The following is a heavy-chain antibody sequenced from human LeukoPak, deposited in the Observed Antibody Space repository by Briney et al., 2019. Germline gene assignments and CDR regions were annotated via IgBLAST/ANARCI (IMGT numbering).Heavy chain of an antibody. V-gene: IGHV4-34*01. Sequence: SETLSLTCAVYGGSFSGYYWSWIRQPPGKGLEWIGEINHSGSTNYNPSLKSRVTISVDTSKNQFSLKLSSVTAADTAVYYCARGRRWLNRYFDLWGRGTLVPVSS. CDR1: GGSFSGYY. CDR3: ARGRRWLNRYFDL. CDR2: INHSGST. D-gene: IGHD2-15*01. J-gene: IGHJ2*01.